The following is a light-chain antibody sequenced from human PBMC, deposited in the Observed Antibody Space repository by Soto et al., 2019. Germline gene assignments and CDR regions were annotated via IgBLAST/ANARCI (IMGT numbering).Light chain of an antibody. V-gene: IGLV2-14*01. CDR1: SSDVGLYNY. Sequence: QSVLTQPASVSGSPGQSITISCTGTSSDVGLYNYVSWYQHHPGKAPKLMIYDVSDRPSGVSNRFSGSKSGNTASLTISGLQAADEADYYCSLYTSENAYVFGTGTKVTVL. CDR3: SLYTSENAYV. CDR2: DVS. J-gene: IGLJ1*01.